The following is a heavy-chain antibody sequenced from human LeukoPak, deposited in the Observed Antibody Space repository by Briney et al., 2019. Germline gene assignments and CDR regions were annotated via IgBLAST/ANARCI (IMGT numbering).Heavy chain of an antibody. D-gene: IGHD4-23*01. CDR3: ATGPQMTTVVTPSY. CDR2: FDPEDGET. V-gene: IGHV1-24*01. Sequence: ASVKVSCKVSGYTRTELSMHWVRHAPGKGLEWMGGFDPEDGETIYAQKFQGRVTMTEDTSTDTAYMELSSLRSEDTAVYYCATGPQMTTVVTPSYWGQGTLVTVSS. J-gene: IGHJ4*02. CDR1: GYTRTELS.